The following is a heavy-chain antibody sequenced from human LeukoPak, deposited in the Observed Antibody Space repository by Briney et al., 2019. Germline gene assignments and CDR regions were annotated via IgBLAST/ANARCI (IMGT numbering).Heavy chain of an antibody. CDR1: GGSFSGYY. J-gene: IGHJ5*02. CDR3: ARMSTETGWFDP. Sequence: SETLSLTCAVYGGSFSGYYWSWIRQPPGKGLEWIGEINHSGSTNYNPSLKSRVTISVDTSKNQFSLKLSSVTAADTAVYYCARMSTETGWFDPWGQGTLVTVSS. CDR2: INHSGST. V-gene: IGHV4-34*01. D-gene: IGHD4-17*01.